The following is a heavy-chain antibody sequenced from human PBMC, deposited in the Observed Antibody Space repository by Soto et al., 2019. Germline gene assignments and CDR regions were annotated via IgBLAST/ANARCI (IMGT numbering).Heavy chain of an antibody. V-gene: IGHV3-23*01. CDR1: GFTFSSYA. CDR3: ALGSDGNN. D-gene: IGHD4-17*01. CDR2: IGGSGGST. J-gene: IGHJ4*02. Sequence: GGSLRLSCAASGFTFSSYAVTWVRQAPGKGLEWVSTIGGSGGSTYYADSVKGRFTISRDNSKNTMYLQMNSLRAEDTAVYYCALGSDGNNWGQGTLVTVSS.